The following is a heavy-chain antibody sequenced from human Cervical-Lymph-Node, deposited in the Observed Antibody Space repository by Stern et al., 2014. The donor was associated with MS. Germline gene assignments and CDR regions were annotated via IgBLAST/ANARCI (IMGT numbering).Heavy chain of an antibody. Sequence: VHLVESGPGLVKPWGTLSLTCTVSGGSISSYYWSWVRQAPGKGLEWIADIYYSGHTDYNPALQGRVTVSVDTSKNQVSLRLSSVTAADTAVYYCARGFSSSWYGGRFFNYWGQGTLVTVSS. CDR3: ARGFSSSWYGGRFFNY. D-gene: IGHD6-13*01. CDR1: GGSISSYY. V-gene: IGHV4-59*01. CDR2: IYYSGHT. J-gene: IGHJ4*02.